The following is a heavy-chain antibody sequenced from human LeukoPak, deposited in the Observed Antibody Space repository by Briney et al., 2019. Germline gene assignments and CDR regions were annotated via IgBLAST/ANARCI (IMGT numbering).Heavy chain of an antibody. D-gene: IGHD2-15*01. CDR1: GFTFTSYA. CDR3: ATLGYCSGGSCPDAFDI. Sequence: PGGSLRLSCAASGFTFTSYAMSWVRQAPGKGLEWVSAISGSGGSTYYADSVKGRFTISRDNSKSTLFLQMNSLRAEDTAVYYCATLGYCSGGSCPDAFDIWGQGTMVTVS. CDR2: ISGSGGST. V-gene: IGHV3-23*01. J-gene: IGHJ3*02.